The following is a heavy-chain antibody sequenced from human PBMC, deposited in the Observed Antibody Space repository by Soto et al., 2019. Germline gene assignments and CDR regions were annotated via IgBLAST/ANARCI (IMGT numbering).Heavy chain of an antibody. CDR1: GGSISSYY. Sequence: SETLSLTCTVSGGSISSYYWSWIRQPPGKGLEWIGYIYYSGSTNYNPSLKSRVTISVDTSKNQFSLKLSSVTAADTAVYYCAREYGDYASNWFDPWGQGTLVTVSS. CDR3: AREYGDYASNWFDP. V-gene: IGHV4-59*01. CDR2: IYYSGST. J-gene: IGHJ5*02. D-gene: IGHD4-17*01.